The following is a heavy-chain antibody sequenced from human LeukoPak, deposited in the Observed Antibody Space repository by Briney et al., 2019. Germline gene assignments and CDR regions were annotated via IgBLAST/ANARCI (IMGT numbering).Heavy chain of an antibody. CDR2: IWYDGSNK. Sequence: PGGSLRLSCAASGFTFSSYGMHWVRQAPGKGLEWVAVIWYDGSNKYCADSVKGRFTISRDNSKNTLYLQMNSLRAEDTAVYYCASLGVVFEDYWGQGTLVTVSS. J-gene: IGHJ4*02. CDR3: ASLGVVFEDY. D-gene: IGHD3-10*02. CDR1: GFTFSSYG. V-gene: IGHV3-33*01.